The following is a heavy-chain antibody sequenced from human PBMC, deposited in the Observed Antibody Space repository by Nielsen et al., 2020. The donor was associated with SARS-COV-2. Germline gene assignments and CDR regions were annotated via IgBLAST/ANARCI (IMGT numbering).Heavy chain of an antibody. Sequence: GGSLRLSCAASGFTFSSYAMSWVRQAPGKGLEWVSVIYSGGSTYYADSVKGRFTISRDNSKNTLYLQMNSLRAEDTAVYYCAREAGAAADYWGQGTLVTVSS. D-gene: IGHD2-2*01. CDR2: IYSGGST. V-gene: IGHV3-53*01. CDR3: AREAGAAADY. CDR1: GFTFSSYA. J-gene: IGHJ4*02.